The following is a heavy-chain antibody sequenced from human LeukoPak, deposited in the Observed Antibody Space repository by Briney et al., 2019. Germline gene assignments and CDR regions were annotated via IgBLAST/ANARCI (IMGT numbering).Heavy chain of an antibody. V-gene: IGHV4-31*03. D-gene: IGHD2-2*02. J-gene: IGHJ4*02. CDR2: IYYSGST. CDR1: GGSISSGGYY. Sequence: SETLSLTCTVSGGSISSGGYYWSWIRQHPGKGLEWIGYIYYSGSTYYNPSLKSRVTISVDTSKNQFSLKLSSVTAADTAVYYCARAFREVVPAAIGDEQWLVRGFDYWGQGTLVTVSS. CDR3: ARAFREVVPAAIGDEQWLVRGFDY.